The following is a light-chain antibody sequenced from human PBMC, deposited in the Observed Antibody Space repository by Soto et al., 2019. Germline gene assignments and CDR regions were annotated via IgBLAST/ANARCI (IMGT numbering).Light chain of an antibody. Sequence: ETVLTQSPGTLSLSPGERATLFCRASQRISNNFLAWYQQIPGQAPSLLIFGASSRATGIPDRFSGSGSGTEFTLTTASLEPEDFAVYYCQKYRRSPPPWTFGQGTKVKIK. CDR3: QKYRRSPPPWT. CDR1: QRISNNF. CDR2: GAS. V-gene: IGKV3-20*01. J-gene: IGKJ1*01.